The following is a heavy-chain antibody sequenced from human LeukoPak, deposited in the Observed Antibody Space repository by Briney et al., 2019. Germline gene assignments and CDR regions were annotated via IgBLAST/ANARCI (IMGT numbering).Heavy chain of an antibody. J-gene: IGHJ4*02. CDR3: ATRRARSEGYYSHFDY. V-gene: IGHV4-34*01. Sequence: SETLSLTCAVYGRSFSGYYWSWIRQPPGKGLEWSGEINHGGSTNYNPSLKSRVTISVDTSKNQFSLKLSSVTAADTAVYYCATRRARSEGYYSHFDYWGQGTLVTVSS. D-gene: IGHD3-22*01. CDR2: INHGGST. CDR1: GRSFSGYY.